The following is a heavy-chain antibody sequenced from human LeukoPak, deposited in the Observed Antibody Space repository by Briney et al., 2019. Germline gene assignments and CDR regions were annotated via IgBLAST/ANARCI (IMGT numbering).Heavy chain of an antibody. D-gene: IGHD3-9*01. CDR2: IYTSGST. CDR1: GGSISSGSYY. CDR3: ARGWAHYDILTGNYYYYMDV. J-gene: IGHJ6*03. Sequence: SETLSLTCTVSGGSISSGSYYWSWIRQPAGKGLEWIGRIYTSGSTNYNPSLKSRVTISVDTSKNQFSLKLSSVTAADTAVYYCARGWAHYDILTGNYYYYMDVWGKGTTVTVSS. V-gene: IGHV4-61*02.